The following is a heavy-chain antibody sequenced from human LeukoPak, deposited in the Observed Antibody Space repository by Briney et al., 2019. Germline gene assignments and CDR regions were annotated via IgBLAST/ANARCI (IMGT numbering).Heavy chain of an antibody. CDR3: ARGPYYYDSSGYYYQYYFDY. J-gene: IGHJ4*02. CDR1: GGSFSGYY. Sequence: SETLSLTCAVYGGSFSGYYWSWIRQPPGKGLEWIGEINHSGSTNYNPSLKSRVTISVDTSKNQFSLKLSSVTAADTAVYYCARGPYYYDSSGYYYQYYFDYWGQGTLATVSS. CDR2: INHSGST. V-gene: IGHV4-34*01. D-gene: IGHD3-22*01.